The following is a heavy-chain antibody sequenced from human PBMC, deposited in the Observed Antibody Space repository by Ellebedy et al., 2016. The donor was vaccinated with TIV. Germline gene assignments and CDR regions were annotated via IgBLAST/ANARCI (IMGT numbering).Heavy chain of an antibody. Sequence: PGGSLRLSCAASGFTFSSYGMHWVRQAPGKGLEWVAVISYDGSNKYYAYSVKGRFTISRDNSKNTLYLQMNSLRAEDTAVYYCARGPKGQQLVRGGLDYWGQGTLVTVSS. D-gene: IGHD6-13*01. CDR1: GFTFSSYG. CDR3: ARGPKGQQLVRGGLDY. V-gene: IGHV3-30*03. J-gene: IGHJ4*02. CDR2: ISYDGSNK.